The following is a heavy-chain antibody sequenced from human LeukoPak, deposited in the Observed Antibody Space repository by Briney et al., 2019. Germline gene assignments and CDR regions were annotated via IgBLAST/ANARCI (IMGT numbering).Heavy chain of an antibody. J-gene: IGHJ4*02. CDR2: INPNTGGT. Sequence: ASVKVSCKASGYTFTAYYMYWVRQAPGQGLEWMGWINPNTGGTNSAQKFQGRVTMTRDTSISTAYVELKRLSSDDTAVYLCAREGFCTGSKCPAEYWGQGTLVTVSS. CDR3: AREGFCTGSKCPAEY. D-gene: IGHD2-8*02. CDR1: GYTFTAYY. V-gene: IGHV1-2*02.